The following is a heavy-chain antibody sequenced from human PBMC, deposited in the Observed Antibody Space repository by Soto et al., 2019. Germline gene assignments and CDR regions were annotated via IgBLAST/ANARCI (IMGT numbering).Heavy chain of an antibody. CDR2: ISSTTNYI. Sequence: GGSLRLSCAASGFTFTWYSMNWVRQAPGKGLEWVSSISSTTNYIYYGDSMKGRFTISRDNAKNSLYLEMNSLRAEDTAVYYCARESEDLTSNFDYWGQGTLVTVSS. CDR1: GFTFTWYS. CDR3: ARESEDLTSNFDY. J-gene: IGHJ4*02. V-gene: IGHV3-21*06.